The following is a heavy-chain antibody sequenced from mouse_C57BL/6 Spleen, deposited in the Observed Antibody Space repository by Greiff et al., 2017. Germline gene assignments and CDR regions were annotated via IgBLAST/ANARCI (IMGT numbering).Heavy chain of an antibody. CDR1: GYTFTSYW. J-gene: IGHJ2*01. CDR3: AREVDYLDY. CDR2: IYPGSGST. Sequence: QVHVKQPGAELVKPGASVKMSCKASGYTFTSYWITWVKQRPGQGLEWIGDIYPGSGSTNYNEKFKSKATLTVDTSSSTAYMQLSSLTSEDSAVYYCAREVDYLDYWGQGTTLTVSS. V-gene: IGHV1-55*01.